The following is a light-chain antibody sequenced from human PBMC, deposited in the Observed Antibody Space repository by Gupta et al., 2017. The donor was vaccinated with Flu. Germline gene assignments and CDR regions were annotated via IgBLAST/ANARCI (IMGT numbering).Light chain of an antibody. V-gene: IGLV3-1*01. CDR2: QDK. CDR1: KLGDKY. CDR3: QEWNRNTVV. J-gene: IGLJ3*02. Sequence: YALTQPPSVSVSPGQTATISCSASKLGDKYVSWYQQRPGQSPALVIYQDKKRPSGIPERFSGSNSGNTATLTISGTEAVDEDGYYCQEWNRNTVVFGGGTKLTVL.